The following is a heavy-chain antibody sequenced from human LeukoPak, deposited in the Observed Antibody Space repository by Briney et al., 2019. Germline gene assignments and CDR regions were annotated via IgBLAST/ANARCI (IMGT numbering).Heavy chain of an antibody. J-gene: IGHJ4*02. V-gene: IGHV3-23*01. CDR2: ISGSGGST. CDR1: GFTFSSYS. CDR3: AKEKYSSSSELFFYIFDY. D-gene: IGHD6-6*01. Sequence: GGSLRLSCAASGFTFSSYSMNWVRQAPGKGLEWVSGISGSGGSTNYADSVKGRFTISRDNSKNTLYLQMNSLRAEDTAVYYCAKEKYSSSSELFFYIFDYWGQGTLATVSS.